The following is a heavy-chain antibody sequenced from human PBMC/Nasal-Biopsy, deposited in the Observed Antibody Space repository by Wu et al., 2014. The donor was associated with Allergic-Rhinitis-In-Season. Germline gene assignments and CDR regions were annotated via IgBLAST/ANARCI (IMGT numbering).Heavy chain of an antibody. V-gene: IGHV4-61*01. D-gene: IGHD6-13*01. J-gene: IGHJ3*02. CDR3: ARGSSWYFAFDI. CDR2: IYYSGST. Sequence: TLSLTCTVSGDSVSSGRYYWTWIRQSPGKGLEWIGYIYYSGSTNYNPPSISRVTISLDTSKNQFSLKLSSVTAADTAMYYCARGSSWYFAFDIWGQGSNGHRLF. CDR1: GDSVSSGRYY.